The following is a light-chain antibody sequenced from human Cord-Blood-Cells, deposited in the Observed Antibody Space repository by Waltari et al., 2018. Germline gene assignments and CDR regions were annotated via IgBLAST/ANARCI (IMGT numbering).Light chain of an antibody. J-gene: IGLJ2*01. Sequence: QSALTQPPSASGSPGQSVTISCTGTSSDVGGYNYVSWYQQHPGKTPKLMIYEVSKRPSGVPDRFAGSQSGNTASLTVSVPQAEDEADYYCSSYAGSNKMVVFGGGTKLTVL. CDR3: SSYAGSNKMVV. V-gene: IGLV2-8*01. CDR1: SSDVGGYNY. CDR2: EVS.